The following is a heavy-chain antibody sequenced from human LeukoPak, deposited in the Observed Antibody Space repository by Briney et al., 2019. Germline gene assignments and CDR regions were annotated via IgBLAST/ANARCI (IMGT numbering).Heavy chain of an antibody. CDR2: INPSGGST. V-gene: IGHV1-46*01. CDR1: GYTXTSYY. J-gene: IGHJ4*02. CDR3: ARDGVAVAGRSMSYFDY. D-gene: IGHD6-19*01. Sequence: ASVKVSCKASGYTXTSYYMHWVRQAPGQGLEWMGIINPSGGSTSYAQKFQGRVTMTRDTSTSTVYMELSSLRSEDTAVYYCARDGVAVAGRSMSYFDYWGQGTLVTVSS.